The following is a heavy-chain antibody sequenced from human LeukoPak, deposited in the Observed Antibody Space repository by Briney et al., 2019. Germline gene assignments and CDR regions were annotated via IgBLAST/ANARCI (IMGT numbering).Heavy chain of an antibody. CDR2: INHSGST. V-gene: IGHV4-34*01. CDR1: GGSFSGYY. Sequence: SETLSLTCAVYGGSFSGYYWSWIRQPPGKGLEWIGEINHSGSTNYNPSLKSRVTISVDTSKNQFSLKPGSVTAADTAVYYCARVFRRFDPWGQGTLVTVSS. D-gene: IGHD2/OR15-2a*01. CDR3: ARVFRRFDP. J-gene: IGHJ5*02.